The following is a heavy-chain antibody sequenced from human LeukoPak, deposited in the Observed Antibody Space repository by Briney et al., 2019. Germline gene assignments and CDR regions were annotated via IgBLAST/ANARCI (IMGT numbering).Heavy chain of an antibody. J-gene: IGHJ4*02. CDR2: IKQDGSEK. CDR3: ARDFGAYWYDSRGYYF. V-gene: IGHV3-7*01. D-gene: IGHD3-22*01. CDR1: GFTFSSYW. Sequence: GGSLRLSCAASGFTFSSYWMSWVRQAPGKGLEWVANIKQDGSEKYYVDSVKGRFTISRDNAKNSLYLQMNSLRAEDTAVYYCARDFGAYWYDSRGYYFWGQGTLVTVSS.